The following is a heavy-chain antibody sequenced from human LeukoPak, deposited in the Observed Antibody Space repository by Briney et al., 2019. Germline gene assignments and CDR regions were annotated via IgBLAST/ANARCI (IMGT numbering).Heavy chain of an antibody. CDR1: GGSISSYY. D-gene: IGHD3/OR15-3a*01. CDR2: IYYSGST. V-gene: IGHV4-59*01. Sequence: SETLSLTCTVSGGSISSYYWSWIRQPPGKGLEWIGYIYYSGSTNYNPSLKSRVTISVDTSENQFSLKLSSVTAADTAVYYCARQTGSGLFILPGGQGTLVTVSS. J-gene: IGHJ4*02. CDR3: ARQTGSGLFILP.